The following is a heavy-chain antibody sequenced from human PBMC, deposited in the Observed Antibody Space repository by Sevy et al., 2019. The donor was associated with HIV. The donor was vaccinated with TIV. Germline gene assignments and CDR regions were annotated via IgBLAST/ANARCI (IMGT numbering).Heavy chain of an antibody. D-gene: IGHD3-10*01. J-gene: IGHJ4*02. Sequence: GGSLRLSCEVSGFNFRSYWMSWVRQAPGKGLEWVANIKHDGSEQYYLDSVKGRFTVSRDNGKNSLYLQMTSLRVDDAGLYYCARERQEEDKSGAKFDYWGRGTLVTVSS. CDR3: ARERQEEDKSGAKFDY. V-gene: IGHV3-7*01. CDR1: GFNFRSYW. CDR2: IKHDGSEQ.